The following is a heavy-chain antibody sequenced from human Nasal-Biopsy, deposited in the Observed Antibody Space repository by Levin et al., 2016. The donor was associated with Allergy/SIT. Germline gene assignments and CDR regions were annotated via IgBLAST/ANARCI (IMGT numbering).Heavy chain of an antibody. Sequence: ASVKVSCKASGYTFSNSGINWVRQAPGQGLQWMGWISPYNGNTKSAQSLQGRLTMATDTSTNTAYMNLRSLTSDDTAVYYCARGSAATDSDAFDIWGQGTTVTVSS. CDR2: ISPYNGNT. CDR1: GYTFSNSG. CDR3: ARGSAATDSDAFDI. V-gene: IGHV1-18*01. J-gene: IGHJ3*02. D-gene: IGHD6-13*01.